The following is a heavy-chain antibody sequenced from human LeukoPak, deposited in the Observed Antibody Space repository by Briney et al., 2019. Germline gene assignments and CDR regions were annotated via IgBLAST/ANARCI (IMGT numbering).Heavy chain of an antibody. V-gene: IGHV3-30*02. CDR3: ARDTGDDYDSSGHYYAGWFDP. Sequence: GGSLRLSCTASGCTFTSYGMHWVRQAPGKGLEWVAFIRSDGNNKFYADSLKGRFTVSRDNSRNNVYLQMNSLRIEDTAVYHCARDTGDDYDSSGHYYAGWFDPWGQGTLVTVSS. CDR2: IRSDGNNK. CDR1: GCTFTSYG. J-gene: IGHJ5*02. D-gene: IGHD3-22*01.